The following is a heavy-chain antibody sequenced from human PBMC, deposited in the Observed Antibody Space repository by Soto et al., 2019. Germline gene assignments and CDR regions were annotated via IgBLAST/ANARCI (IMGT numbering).Heavy chain of an antibody. CDR2: IYNSGSA. Sequence: PSETLCLTCTVLGDSITTCDYYWTWVRQSPGKGLEWIGYIYNSGSAHYNPSLKSRLTMSVDTFKNQFSLKLTSVTVADTALYYCARQGFGATHGLVDVWGQGTTVTVSS. CDR3: ARQGFGATHGLVDV. CDR1: GDSITTCDYY. J-gene: IGHJ6*02. D-gene: IGHD3-10*01. V-gene: IGHV4-30-4*01.